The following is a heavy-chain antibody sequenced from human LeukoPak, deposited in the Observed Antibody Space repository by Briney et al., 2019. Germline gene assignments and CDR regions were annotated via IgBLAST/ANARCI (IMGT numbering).Heavy chain of an antibody. CDR1: GITVSSNY. Sequence: PGGSLRLSCAASGITVSSNYMSWVRQAPGKGLEWVSVVASDGSTKYADSVKGRFAISRDNSKKTLYLQMNSLRAEDTGVYYCAKATVGGYEDWGQGTLVTVSS. J-gene: IGHJ4*02. D-gene: IGHD5-12*01. CDR3: AKATVGGYED. V-gene: IGHV3-53*01. CDR2: VASDGST.